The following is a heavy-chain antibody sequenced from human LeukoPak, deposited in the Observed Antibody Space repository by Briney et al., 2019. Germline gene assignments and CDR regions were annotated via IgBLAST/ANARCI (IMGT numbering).Heavy chain of an antibody. CDR3: AREGYGGWFDP. CDR1: GFTFSSYS. D-gene: IGHD5-18*01. CDR2: ISSSSSYI. V-gene: IGHV3-21*01. Sequence: GGSLRLSCAASGFTFSSYSMNWVRQAPGKGLEWVSSISSSSSYIYYAESVKGRFTISRDNAKNSLYLQMNSLRAEDTAVYYCAREGYGGWFDPWGQGTLVTGSS. J-gene: IGHJ5*02.